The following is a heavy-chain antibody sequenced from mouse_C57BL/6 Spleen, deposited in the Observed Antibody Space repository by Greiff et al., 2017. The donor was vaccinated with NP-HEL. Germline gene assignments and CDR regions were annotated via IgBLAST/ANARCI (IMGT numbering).Heavy chain of an antibody. CDR3: ARGDGNHPYYFDY. CDR2: IDPSDSYT. V-gene: IGHV1-50*01. Sequence: QVQLQQPGAELVKPGASVKLSCKASGYTFTSYWMQWVKQRPGQGLEWIGEIDPSDSYTNYNQKFKGKATLTVDTSSSTAYMQLSSLTSEDSAVYYCARGDGNHPYYFDYWGQGTTLTVSS. CDR1: GYTFTSYW. D-gene: IGHD2-1*01. J-gene: IGHJ2*01.